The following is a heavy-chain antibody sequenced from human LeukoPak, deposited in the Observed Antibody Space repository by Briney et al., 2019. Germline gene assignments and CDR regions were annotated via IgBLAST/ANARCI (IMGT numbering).Heavy chain of an antibody. CDR3: ARVGYCSGGSCYSGGPFDY. Sequence: GGSLRLSCAASGFTFSSYWMSWVRQAPGKGLEWVANIKQDGSEKYYVDSVKGRFTISRDNAKNSLYLQMNSLRAEDTAVYYCARVGYCSGGSCYSGGPFDYWGQGTLVTVSS. CDR2: IKQDGSEK. CDR1: GFTFSSYW. J-gene: IGHJ4*02. V-gene: IGHV3-7*01. D-gene: IGHD2-15*01.